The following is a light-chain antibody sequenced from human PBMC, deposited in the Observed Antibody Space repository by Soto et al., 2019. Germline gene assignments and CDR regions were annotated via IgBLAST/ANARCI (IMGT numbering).Light chain of an antibody. CDR2: EVS. CDR3: SSYAGSNNLV. J-gene: IGLJ2*01. CDR1: SSDVGGYNY. V-gene: IGLV2-8*01. Sequence: SALTQPPSASGSPGQSVTISCTRTSSDVGGYNYVSWYQQHPGKAPKLMIYEVSKRPSGVPDRFSGSKSGNTASLTVSGLQAEDEADYYCSSYAGSNNLVFGGGTKRTVL.